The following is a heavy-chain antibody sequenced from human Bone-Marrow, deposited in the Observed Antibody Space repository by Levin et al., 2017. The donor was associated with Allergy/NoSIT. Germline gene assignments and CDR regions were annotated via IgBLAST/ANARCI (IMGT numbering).Heavy chain of an antibody. CDR1: GDAINRDTYY. V-gene: IGHV4-39*01. Sequence: SETLSLTCTLSGDAINRDTYYWGWIRQPPGKGLEWIGSIHSGGNPYYNPALRGRVTISIDASRNQFSLNLTSVTATDTALYYCARHASWFDPWGQGTLVTVSS. CDR2: IHSGGNP. J-gene: IGHJ5*02. CDR3: ARHASWFDP.